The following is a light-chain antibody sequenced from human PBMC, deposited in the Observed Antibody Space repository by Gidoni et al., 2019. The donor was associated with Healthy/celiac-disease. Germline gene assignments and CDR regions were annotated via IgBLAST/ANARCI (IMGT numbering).Light chain of an antibody. CDR1: QSISSY. V-gene: IGKV1-39*01. CDR2: AAS. CDR3: QQSYSTPRS. Sequence: DIQMTKSPSSLSASVGDRVTITCRASQSISSYLNCYQQKPGKAPKLLIYAASSLQSWVPSRFSVSGSGTDFTLTISSLQPEDCATYYCQQSYSTPRSFGQGTKLEIK. J-gene: IGKJ2*04.